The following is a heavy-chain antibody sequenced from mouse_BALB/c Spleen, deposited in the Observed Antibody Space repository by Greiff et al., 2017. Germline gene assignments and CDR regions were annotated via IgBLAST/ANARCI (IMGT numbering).Heavy chain of an antibody. CDR2: ISYSGST. Sequence: VQLKESGPGLVKPSQSLSLTCTVTGYSITSDYAWNWIRQFPGNKLEWMGYISYSGSTSYNPSLKSRISITRDTSKNQFFLQLNSVTTEDTATYYCARHYYGSSYLFAYWGQGTLVTVSA. CDR1: GYSITSDYA. CDR3: ARHYYGSSYLFAY. J-gene: IGHJ3*01. D-gene: IGHD1-1*01. V-gene: IGHV3-2*02.